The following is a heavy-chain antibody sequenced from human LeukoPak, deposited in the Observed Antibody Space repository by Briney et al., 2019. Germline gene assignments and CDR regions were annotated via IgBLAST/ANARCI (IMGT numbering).Heavy chain of an antibody. V-gene: IGHV1-2*02. Sequence: ASVKVSCKASGYPFTGHYMHWARPAPGQGLEWMGWINPNSGGTNDAQKFQGRVTMTRDTSISTAYMELSRLRSDDTAVYYCARDYGSGSYYTVGYWGQGTLVTVSS. J-gene: IGHJ4*02. CDR3: ARDYGSGSYYTVGY. CDR1: GYPFTGHY. D-gene: IGHD3-10*01. CDR2: INPNSGGT.